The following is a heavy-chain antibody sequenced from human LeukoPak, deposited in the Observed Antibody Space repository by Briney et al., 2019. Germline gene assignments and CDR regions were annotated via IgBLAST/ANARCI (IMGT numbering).Heavy chain of an antibody. CDR3: ARHKSLNLWVDV. J-gene: IGHJ6*02. CDR1: GGSISSSSYY. D-gene: IGHD3-10*01. Sequence: SQTLSLTCTVSGGSISSSSYYGGWIRQPPGKGLEWIGSIYDSGRTYYNPSLRRRVTIYVATHESQFSLKLSSVTAADPALSYCARHKSLNLWVDVWGQGTTVTVSS. V-gene: IGHV4-39*01. CDR2: IYDSGRT.